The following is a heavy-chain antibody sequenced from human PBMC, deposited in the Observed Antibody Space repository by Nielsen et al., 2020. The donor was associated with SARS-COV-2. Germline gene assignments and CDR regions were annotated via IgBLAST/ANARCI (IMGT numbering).Heavy chain of an antibody. Sequence: GGSLRLSCAASGFTFRNYAMSWVRQAPGKGLEWVSSISSSSSYIYYADSVTGRFTISSDNAKRSLYLQMNSLRAEDTAVYYCARDWSVAGHFDSWGQGTLVTVSS. D-gene: IGHD6-19*01. J-gene: IGHJ4*02. CDR1: GFTFRNYA. CDR2: ISSSSSYI. V-gene: IGHV3-21*04. CDR3: ARDWSVAGHFDS.